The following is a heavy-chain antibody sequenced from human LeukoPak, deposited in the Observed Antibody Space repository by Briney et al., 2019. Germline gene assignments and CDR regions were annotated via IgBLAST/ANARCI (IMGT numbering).Heavy chain of an antibody. CDR2: IYSAGTT. CDR1: GFTFSSYG. V-gene: IGHV3-66*01. Sequence: GGSLRLSCAASGFTFSSYGMHWVRQAPGKGLEWVSLIYSAGTTYYADSVKGRFTISRDTSKNTLYLQMDSLKAEDTAFYYCARYSASYPDWGQGTLVTVSS. J-gene: IGHJ4*02. CDR3: ARYSASYPD. D-gene: IGHD1-26*01.